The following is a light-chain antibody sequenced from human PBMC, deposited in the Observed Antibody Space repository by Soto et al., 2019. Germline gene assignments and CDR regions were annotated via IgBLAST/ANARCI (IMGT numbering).Light chain of an antibody. CDR1: QSVGNN. CDR2: EAS. CDR3: QQHANWPLT. V-gene: IGKV3-11*01. J-gene: IGKJ4*01. Sequence: EIVFTKSPATLPLSPVERAPLSCRASQSVGNNLAWYQQKPGQAPGLLIYEASTRATGIPARFSGSGSGTDFTLTISSLEPEDFAVYYCQQHANWPLTFGGGTKVDIK.